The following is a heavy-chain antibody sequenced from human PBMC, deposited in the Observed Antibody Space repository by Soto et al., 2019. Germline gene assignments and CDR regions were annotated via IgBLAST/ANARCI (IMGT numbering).Heavy chain of an antibody. CDR3: VKDRAPVWNYPGMDV. Sequence: EVQLVESGGGLVQPGGSLTLSCAVSGFSFSTYAMHWVRRAPGKGLEFVSVIAYHGSSTFYADSLKGRFTVSRDNSRNTLYLHMNNLRPEASATYYCVKDRAPVWNYPGMDVWGQGTTVTVSS. CDR2: IAYHGSST. V-gene: IGHV3-64D*08. J-gene: IGHJ6*02. CDR1: GFSFSTYA. D-gene: IGHD1-7*01.